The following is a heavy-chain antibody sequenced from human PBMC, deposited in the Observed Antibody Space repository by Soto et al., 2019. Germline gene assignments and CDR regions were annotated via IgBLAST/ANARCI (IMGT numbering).Heavy chain of an antibody. CDR2: MYPGDSHT. Sequence: GESLKISCKGPGYIFTNYWISWVRQMPGKGLEWMGIMYPGDSHTRYSPSFQGQVTMSADRSITTAYLQLSGLKASDTAMYFCARLLYNSGWHHFDYWGQGTLVTVSS. CDR1: GYIFTNYW. CDR3: ARLLYNSGWHHFDY. D-gene: IGHD6-25*01. V-gene: IGHV5-51*01. J-gene: IGHJ4*02.